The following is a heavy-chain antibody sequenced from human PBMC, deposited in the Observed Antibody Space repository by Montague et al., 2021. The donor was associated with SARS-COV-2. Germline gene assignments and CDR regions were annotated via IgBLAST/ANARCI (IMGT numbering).Heavy chain of an antibody. CDR1: GGTFSGYY. CDR2: INHSGTT. D-gene: IGHD4-23*01. J-gene: IGHJ4*02. Sequence: SETLSLTCAVYGGTFSGYYWTWIRQSPGKGLEWIAEINHSGTTNYNFNTSLRSRVTIPVDTSKSQFSLKLSSVTAADTGVYYCARWDPQTLTLIGLRGKSASRXWGPLSLVTVAS. CDR3: ARWDPQTLTLIGLRGKSASRX. V-gene: IGHV4-34*01.